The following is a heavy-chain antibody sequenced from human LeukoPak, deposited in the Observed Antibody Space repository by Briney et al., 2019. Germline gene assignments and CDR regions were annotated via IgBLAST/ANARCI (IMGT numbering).Heavy chain of an antibody. D-gene: IGHD5-18*01. Sequence: GASVKVSCKASGYTFTSYYIHWVRQAPGQGLEWMGRIIPIFGIANYAQKFQGRVTITADKSTSTAYMELSSLRSEDTAVYYCARDVDTAAGFGMDVWGQGTTVTVSS. J-gene: IGHJ6*02. CDR1: GYTFTSYY. CDR2: IIPIFGIA. CDR3: ARDVDTAAGFGMDV. V-gene: IGHV1-69*04.